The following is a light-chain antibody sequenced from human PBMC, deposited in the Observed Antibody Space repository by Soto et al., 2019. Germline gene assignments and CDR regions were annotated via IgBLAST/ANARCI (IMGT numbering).Light chain of an antibody. V-gene: IGLV2-14*01. CDR1: SSDVGSYNY. Sequence: QSALTQPASVSGSPVQSITISCSGTSSDVGSYNYVSWYQQHPDRAPKLMIYDVSNRPSGVSNRFSGSKSGNTDSLTISGLQAEDEADYYCSSYTSSSTLLFGGGTKLTVL. CDR3: SSYTSSSTLL. CDR2: DVS. J-gene: IGLJ2*01.